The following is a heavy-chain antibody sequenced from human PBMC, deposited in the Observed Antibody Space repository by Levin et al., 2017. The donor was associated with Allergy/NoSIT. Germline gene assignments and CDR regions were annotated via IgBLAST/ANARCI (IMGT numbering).Heavy chain of an antibody. D-gene: IGHD2-15*01. CDR3: AREEGGGYCSGGSCYSNYYYGMDV. CDR1: GYTFTSYG. Sequence: ASVKVSCKASGYTFTSYGISWVRQAPGQGLEWMGWISAYNGNTNYAQKLQGRVTMTTDTSTSTAYMELRSLRSDDTAVYYCAREEGGGYCSGGSCYSNYYYGMDVWGQGTTVTVSS. V-gene: IGHV1-18*01. J-gene: IGHJ6*02. CDR2: ISAYNGNT.